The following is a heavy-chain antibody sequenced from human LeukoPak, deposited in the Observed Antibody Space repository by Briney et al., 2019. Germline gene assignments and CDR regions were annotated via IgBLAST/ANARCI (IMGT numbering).Heavy chain of an antibody. J-gene: IGHJ4*02. V-gene: IGHV3-74*01. CDR2: INSDGSSI. CDR3: AARGYCSGTSCLLEY. Sequence: GGSLRLSCAASGFTFSSYWMHWVRQAPGKGLAWVSRINSDGSSISHADSVGRFTISRDNAKNTLYLQMNSLRGEDAAVYYCAARGYCSGTSCLLEYWGQGTLVTVSS. D-gene: IGHD2-2*01. CDR1: GFTFSSYW.